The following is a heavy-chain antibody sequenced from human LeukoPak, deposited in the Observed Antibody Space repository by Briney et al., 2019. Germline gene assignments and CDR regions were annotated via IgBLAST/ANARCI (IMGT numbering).Heavy chain of an antibody. CDR3: ARGSLWFGESEDY. D-gene: IGHD3-10*01. Sequence: GGSLRLFCAASGFTFSSYWMSWVRQAPGKGLEWVANIKQDGSEKYYVDSVKGRFTISRDNAKNSLYLQMNSLRAEDTAVYYCARGSLWFGESEDYWGQGTLVTVSS. V-gene: IGHV3-7*01. J-gene: IGHJ4*02. CDR2: IKQDGSEK. CDR1: GFTFSSYW.